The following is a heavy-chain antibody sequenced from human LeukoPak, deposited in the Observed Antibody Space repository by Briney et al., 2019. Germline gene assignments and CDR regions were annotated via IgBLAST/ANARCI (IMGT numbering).Heavy chain of an antibody. Sequence: GRSLRLSCAASGFTFSSYGMHWVRQAPGKGLEWVAVIWYDGSNKYYADSVKGRFTISRDNSKNTPYLQMNSLRAEDTAVYYCAKEKMATIYYFDYWGQGTLVTVSS. J-gene: IGHJ4*02. D-gene: IGHD5-24*01. V-gene: IGHV3-33*06. CDR1: GFTFSSYG. CDR2: IWYDGSNK. CDR3: AKEKMATIYYFDY.